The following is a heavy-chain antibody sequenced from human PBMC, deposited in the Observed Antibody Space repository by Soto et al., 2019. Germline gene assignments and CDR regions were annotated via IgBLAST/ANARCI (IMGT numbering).Heavy chain of an antibody. J-gene: IGHJ5*02. CDR3: ARAGYYRGSLDGFDP. Sequence: ASVKVSCKASGYTFTGYYMHWVRQAPGQGLEWMGWINPNSGGTNYAQKFQGRVTMTRDTSISTAYMELRRLRSDDTAVYYCARAGYYRGSLDGFDPWGQGNLVSV. CDR1: GYTFTGYY. CDR2: INPNSGGT. V-gene: IGHV1-2*02. D-gene: IGHD1-26*01.